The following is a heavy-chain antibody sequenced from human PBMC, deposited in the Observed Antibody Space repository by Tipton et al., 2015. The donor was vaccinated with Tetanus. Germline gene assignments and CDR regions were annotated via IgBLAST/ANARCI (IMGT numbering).Heavy chain of an antibody. CDR1: GFTFDDYA. CDR3: AEDIEGAYSYARAYCFGMDV. CDR2: ISWNSGSI. V-gene: IGHV3-9*01. D-gene: IGHD5-18*01. J-gene: IGHJ6*04. Sequence: SLRLSCAASGFTFDDYAMHWVRQAPGKGLERVSGISWNSGSIAYADSVKGRFTISRDNGKNSLYLQMNSLRAEDTALYYYAEDIEGAYSYARAYCFGMDVWGEGSSFSVSS.